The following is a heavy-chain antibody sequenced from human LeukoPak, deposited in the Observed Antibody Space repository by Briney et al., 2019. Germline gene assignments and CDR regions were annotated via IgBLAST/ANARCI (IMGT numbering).Heavy chain of an antibody. J-gene: IGHJ3*02. D-gene: IGHD2-15*01. CDR2: TYYRSKWYN. CDR3: ARVARIGDAFDI. V-gene: IGHV6-1*01. CDR1: GDSVSSNSAA. Sequence: SQTLSLTCALSGDSVSSNSAAWNWLRQSPSRGLEWLGRTYYRSKWYNDYAVSVKSRITINSDTSKNQFSLQLNSATPEDTAVYYCARVARIGDAFDIWGQGTMVTVSS.